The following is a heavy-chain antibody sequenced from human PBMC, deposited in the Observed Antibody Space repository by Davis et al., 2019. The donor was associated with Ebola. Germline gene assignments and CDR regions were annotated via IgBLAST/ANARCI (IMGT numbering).Heavy chain of an antibody. CDR2: ISSSSSYI. Sequence: PGGSLRLSCAASGFTVSSNYMNWVRQAPGKGLEWVSSISSSSSYIYYADSVKGRFTISRDNAKNSLYLQMNSLRAEDTAVYYCARGRGAASRYGMDVWGQGTTVTVSS. J-gene: IGHJ6*02. CDR3: ARGRGAASRYGMDV. D-gene: IGHD6-13*01. V-gene: IGHV3-21*01. CDR1: GFTVSSNY.